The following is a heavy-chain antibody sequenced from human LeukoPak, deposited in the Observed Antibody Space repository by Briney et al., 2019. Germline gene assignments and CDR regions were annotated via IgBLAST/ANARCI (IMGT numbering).Heavy chain of an antibody. V-gene: IGHV4-34*01. CDR1: GGSLSGYY. Sequence: SETLSLTCAVYGGSLSGYYWTWIRQPPGKGLEWIGEIKEREGTNYNPSLKSRLTVSIDTSKNQFSLKLTSVTAADTAVYYCAREGLRNVHNPLGYWGQGTLVTVPS. CDR3: AREGLRNVHNPLGY. CDR2: IKEREGT. D-gene: IGHD5-24*01. J-gene: IGHJ4*02.